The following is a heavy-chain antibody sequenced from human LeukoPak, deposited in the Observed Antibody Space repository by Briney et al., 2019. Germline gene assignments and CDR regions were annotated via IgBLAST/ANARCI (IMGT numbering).Heavy chain of an antibody. D-gene: IGHD2-2*01. CDR1: GGSFSGYY. CDR3: ARGRYCSSTSCYLPLDY. CDR2: INHSGST. J-gene: IGHJ4*02. V-gene: IGHV4-34*01. Sequence: PSETLSLTCAVYGGSFSGYYWSWIRQPPGKGLEWIGEINHSGSTNYNPSLTSRVTISVDTSKNQFSLKLSSVTAADTAVYYCARGRYCSSTSCYLPLDYWGQGTLVTVSS.